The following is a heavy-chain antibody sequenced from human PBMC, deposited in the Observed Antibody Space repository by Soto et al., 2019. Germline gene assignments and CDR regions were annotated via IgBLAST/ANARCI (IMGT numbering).Heavy chain of an antibody. V-gene: IGHV3-23*01. CDR1: GFTFNHYA. D-gene: IGHD2-15*01. CDR2: IIANGGT. J-gene: IGHJ4*02. Sequence: ESVGGLVQRGGSLRLSCAASGFTFNHYAMSWVRQAPGKGLEWVSIIIANGGTFYADSVKGRFTISRDNSKNTVYLQMSSLRVEDTAIYYCAKDYTVAADPSSVILFDYWGQGALVTVSS. CDR3: AKDYTVAADPSSVILFDY.